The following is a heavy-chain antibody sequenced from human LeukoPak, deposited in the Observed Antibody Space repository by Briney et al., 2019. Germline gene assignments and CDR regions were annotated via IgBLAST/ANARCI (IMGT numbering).Heavy chain of an antibody. V-gene: IGHV1-18*01. D-gene: IGHD6-19*01. J-gene: IGHJ6*02. CDR3: ARGNWCSGWPKCYYYYGMDV. CDR1: SYTFTSYG. CDR2: NSAYDGNT. Sequence: GASVKLSCKASSYTFTSYGISGVRQAPGQGLEWMGWNSAYDGNTNYAQKLQGRVTMTTDTSTSTAYMELRSLRSDDTAVYYCARGNWCSGWPKCYYYYGMDVWGQGTTVTVSS.